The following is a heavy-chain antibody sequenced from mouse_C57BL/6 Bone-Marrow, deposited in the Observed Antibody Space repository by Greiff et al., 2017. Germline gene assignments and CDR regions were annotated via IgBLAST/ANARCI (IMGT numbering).Heavy chain of an antibody. D-gene: IGHD1-1*01. CDR3: ASYYGSSYWYFDV. CDR2: IDPSDSYT. Sequence: VQLQQPGAELVKPGASVKLSCQASGYTFTSYWMQWVKQRPGQGLEWIGEIDPSDSYTNYNQKFKGKATLTVDTSSSTAYMQLSSLTSEDSAVYYCASYYGSSYWYFDVWGTGTTVTVSS. J-gene: IGHJ1*03. CDR1: GYTFTSYW. V-gene: IGHV1-50*01.